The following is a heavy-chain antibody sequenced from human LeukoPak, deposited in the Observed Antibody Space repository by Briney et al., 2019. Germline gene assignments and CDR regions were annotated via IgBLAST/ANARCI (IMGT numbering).Heavy chain of an antibody. V-gene: IGHV3-23*01. CDR1: GFTFSSYA. Sequence: SGGSLRLSCAASGFTFSSYAMSWVRQAPGKGLEWVSAISGSGGSTYYADSVKGRFTISRDNSKNTLYLQMNSLRAEDTAVYYCAKGGITIFGVVIIRGYYFDYWGQGTLVTVSS. J-gene: IGHJ4*02. CDR2: ISGSGGST. CDR3: AKGGITIFGVVIIRGYYFDY. D-gene: IGHD3-3*01.